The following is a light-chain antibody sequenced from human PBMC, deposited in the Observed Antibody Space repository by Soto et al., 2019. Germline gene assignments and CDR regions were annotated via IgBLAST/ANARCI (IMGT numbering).Light chain of an antibody. CDR3: QQYESSPTT. J-gene: IGKJ4*01. Sequence: EIVLTQSPGTLSLSPGERATLSCRASQSVSSTYLAWYQQKPGQAPRLLIYGASSRATGIPDRFSGSGYGTDFTLTISRLEPEDFAVYYCQQYESSPTTVGGGTKVEIK. V-gene: IGKV3-20*01. CDR2: GAS. CDR1: QSVSSTY.